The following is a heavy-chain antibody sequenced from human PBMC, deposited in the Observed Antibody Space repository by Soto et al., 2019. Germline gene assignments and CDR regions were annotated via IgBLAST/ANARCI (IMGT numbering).Heavy chain of an antibody. CDR2: IFPGDSQT. V-gene: IGHV5-51*01. D-gene: IGHD2-8*01. J-gene: IGHJ4*02. CDR1: GYTFTNYW. CDR3: ARRDYANSKRRGFDY. Sequence: LGESLKISCKGSGYTFTNYWIGWVRQMPGKGLEWMAMIFPGDSQTKYSPTFQGHVTISADKSINTAYLQWSSLKASDTATYYCARRDYANSKRRGFDYWAQGPLVTVSS.